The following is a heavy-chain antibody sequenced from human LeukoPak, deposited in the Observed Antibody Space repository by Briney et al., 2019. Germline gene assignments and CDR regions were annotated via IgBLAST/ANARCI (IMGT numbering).Heavy chain of an antibody. CDR1: GFTFSSYG. Sequence: GGSLRLSCAASGFTFSSYGMHWVRQAPGKGLEWVAVISYDGSNKYYADSVKGRFTISRDNSKNTLYLQMNSLRAEDTAVYYCAKNGYDSSGYYFDYWGQGTLVTVSS. CDR3: AKNGYDSSGYYFDY. D-gene: IGHD3-22*01. V-gene: IGHV3-30*18. J-gene: IGHJ4*02. CDR2: ISYDGSNK.